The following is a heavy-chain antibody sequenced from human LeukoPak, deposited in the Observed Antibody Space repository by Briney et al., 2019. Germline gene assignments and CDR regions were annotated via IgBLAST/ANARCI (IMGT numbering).Heavy chain of an antibody. CDR1: GYTFTSYA. Sequence: ASVKVSCKPSGYTFTSYAMNWVRQAPGQGLEWMGWININTGNPTYAQGFTGRFVFSLDTSVSTAYLQISSLKAEDTAVYYCARVFPYDYVWGSYRYWWFDPWGQGTLVTVSS. V-gene: IGHV7-4-1*02. CDR2: ININTGNP. J-gene: IGHJ5*02. CDR3: ARVFPYDYVWGSYRYWWFDP. D-gene: IGHD3-16*02.